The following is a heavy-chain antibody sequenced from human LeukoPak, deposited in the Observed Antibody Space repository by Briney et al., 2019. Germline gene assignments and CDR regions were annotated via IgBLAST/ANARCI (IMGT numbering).Heavy chain of an antibody. CDR3: ARRNYYFDY. CDR1: GYTFTNYG. Sequence: ASVKVSCKASGYTFTNYGISWGRQAPGQGLEWMGWISAYNGNTNYAQKFQGRLTMTTDTSTSTAYMELRSLRSDDTAVYYCARRNYYFDYWGRGTLVTVSS. CDR2: ISAYNGNT. J-gene: IGHJ4*02. V-gene: IGHV1-18*01.